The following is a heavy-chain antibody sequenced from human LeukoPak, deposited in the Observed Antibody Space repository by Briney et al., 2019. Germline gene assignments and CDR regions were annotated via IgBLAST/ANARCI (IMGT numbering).Heavy chain of an antibody. D-gene: IGHD2-2*01. CDR2: INSDGSST. CDR3: ASNVVVPADY. CDR1: GFSFSSYW. V-gene: IGHV3-74*01. J-gene: IGHJ4*02. Sequence: GGSLRLSCAASGFSFSSYWIHWVRQAPGKGLVWVSRINSDGSSTSYADSVKGRFTISRDNAKNTLYLQMNSLRAEDTAVYYCASNVVVPADYWGQGTLVTVSS.